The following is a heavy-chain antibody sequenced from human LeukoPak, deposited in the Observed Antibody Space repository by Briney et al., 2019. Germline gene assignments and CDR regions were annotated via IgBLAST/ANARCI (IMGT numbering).Heavy chain of an antibody. CDR2: IIPIFGTA. CDR3: ARDRTRYSGSYCDY. J-gene: IGHJ4*02. Sequence: ASVKVSCKASGGTFSSYAISWVRQATGQGLEWMGGIIPIFGTANYAQKFQGRVTITADESTSTAYMELSSLRSEDTAVYYCARDRTRYSGSYCDYWGQGTLVTVSS. CDR1: GGTFSSYA. D-gene: IGHD1-26*01. V-gene: IGHV1-69*13.